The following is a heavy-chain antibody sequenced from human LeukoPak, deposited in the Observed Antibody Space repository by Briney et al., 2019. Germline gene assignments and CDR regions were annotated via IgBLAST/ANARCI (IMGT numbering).Heavy chain of an antibody. D-gene: IGHD3-22*01. V-gene: IGHV4-38-2*02. CDR3: ARVKLTYYYDSSGYCDY. J-gene: IGHJ4*02. Sequence: SETLSLTCTVSGYSVSSGYYWGWIRQPPGKGLEWIGSIYHSGSTYYNPSLKSRVTISVDTSKNQFSLKLSSVTAADTAMYYCARVKLTYYYDSSGYCDYWGQGTLVTVSS. CDR1: GYSVSSGYY. CDR2: IYHSGST.